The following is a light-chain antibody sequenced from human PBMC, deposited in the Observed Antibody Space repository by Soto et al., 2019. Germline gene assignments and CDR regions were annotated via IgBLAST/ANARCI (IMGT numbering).Light chain of an antibody. Sequence: EIVFTHSPAALSLSPVERATLSFRASQVVNIYLAWYQQKPGQAPRLLIYDTSNRATGIPARFSGSGSGTDFNLTISSLEPEDFAVYFCQQRRNWPPSINFGQGTRLEIK. CDR3: QQRRNWPPSIN. V-gene: IGKV3-11*01. J-gene: IGKJ5*01. CDR1: QVVNIY. CDR2: DTS.